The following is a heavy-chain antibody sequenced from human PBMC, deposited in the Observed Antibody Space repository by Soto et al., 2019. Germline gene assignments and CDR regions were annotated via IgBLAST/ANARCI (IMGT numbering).Heavy chain of an antibody. Sequence: QVELVQSGVEVKKPGASVKVSCKASGYTFTNHGLSWVRQAPGQGLEWMGWISASNGDTNYAQKFLGSVTVTTNTSTSIGYMEVRSLKSEDAAVYYCARMVRGSKIDHYYYMDVWGKGTTVIVSS. J-gene: IGHJ6*03. V-gene: IGHV1-18*04. CDR3: ARMVRGSKIDHYYYMDV. D-gene: IGHD3-10*01. CDR1: GYTFTNHG. CDR2: ISASNGDT.